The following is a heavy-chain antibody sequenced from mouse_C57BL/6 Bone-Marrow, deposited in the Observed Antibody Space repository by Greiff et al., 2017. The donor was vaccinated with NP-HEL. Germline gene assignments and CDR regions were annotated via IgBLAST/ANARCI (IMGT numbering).Heavy chain of an antibody. V-gene: IGHV1-64*01. CDR2: IHPNSGST. CDR3: ARHLLYAMDY. Sequence: QVQLQQPGAELVKPGASVKLSCKASGYTFPSYWMHWVKQRPGQGLEWIGMIHPNSGSTNYNEKIKSKATLTVDKSSSTAYVDLGSLTSEDASVYYCARHLLYAMDYWGQGTSVTVSS. D-gene: IGHD2-1*01. CDR1: GYTFPSYW. J-gene: IGHJ4*01.